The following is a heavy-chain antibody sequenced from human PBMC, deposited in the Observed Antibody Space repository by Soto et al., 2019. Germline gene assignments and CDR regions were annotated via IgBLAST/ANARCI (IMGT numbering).Heavy chain of an antibody. CDR1: GFSFSDHY. D-gene: IGHD6-13*01. Sequence: GGSLRLSCAASGFSFSDHYMDWVRQAPGKGLEWVGRSKNKADRYTTEYAASVKGRFTISRDDSTNSLYLQMSSLKTEDTAVYYCAGGATGRAPFQHWGQGTLVTVS. J-gene: IGHJ1*01. V-gene: IGHV3-72*01. CDR3: AGGATGRAPFQH. CDR2: SKNKADRYTT.